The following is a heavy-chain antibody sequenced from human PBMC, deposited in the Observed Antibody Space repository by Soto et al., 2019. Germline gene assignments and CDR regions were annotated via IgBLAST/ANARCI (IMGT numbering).Heavy chain of an antibody. J-gene: IGHJ4*02. CDR2: ISGTGGST. CDR3: AKELEPSTTYYFDY. D-gene: IGHD1-1*01. Sequence: LRLSCAASGFTFSSYAMSWVRQAPGKGLEWVSAISGTGGSTYYADSVKGRFTISRDTSKNTLYLQMNSLRAEDTAVYYCAKELEPSTTYYFDYWGQGTLVTVSS. V-gene: IGHV3-23*01. CDR1: GFTFSSYA.